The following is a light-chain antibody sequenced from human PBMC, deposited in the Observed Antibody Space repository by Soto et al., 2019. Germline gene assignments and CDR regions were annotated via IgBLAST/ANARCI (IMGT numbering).Light chain of an antibody. Sequence: QSVLTQPPSASGTPGQRVTISCSGSSSNIGSHYVYWYQQLPGTAPRLLIYRNNQRPSGVPDRFSGSKSGTSASLAISGLRSEDEAEYYCAAWDDSLSSPWVFGRGTKLTVL. CDR3: AAWDDSLSSPWV. CDR1: SSNIGSHY. J-gene: IGLJ3*02. V-gene: IGLV1-47*01. CDR2: RNN.